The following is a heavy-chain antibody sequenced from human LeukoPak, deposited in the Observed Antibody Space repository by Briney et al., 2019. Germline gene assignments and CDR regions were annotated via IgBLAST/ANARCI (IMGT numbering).Heavy chain of an antibody. CDR2: ISYSGST. J-gene: IGHJ4*02. Sequence: PSETLSLTCTVSGGSISSYYWSWIRQPPGKGLEGIGYISYSGSTNYNPSLKSRVTISVDTSKNQFSLKLRSVTAADTAVYYCARDRGNSGAAYFDYWGQGTLVTVSS. CDR3: ARDRGNSGAAYFDY. D-gene: IGHD4-23*01. CDR1: GGSISSYY. V-gene: IGHV4-59*01.